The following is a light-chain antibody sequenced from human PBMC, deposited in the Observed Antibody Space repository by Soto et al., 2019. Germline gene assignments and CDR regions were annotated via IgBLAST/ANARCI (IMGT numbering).Light chain of an antibody. CDR3: NSYTSTSTQV. V-gene: IGLV2-14*01. CDR2: EVS. Sequence: QSVLTQPASVSGSPGQSITISCTGTSSDIGGYNYVSWYQQHPGKAPKLMIYEVSNRPSGLSNRFSGSKSGNTASLTISGLQAEDEANYYCNSYTSTSTQVFGTRTKVTVL. J-gene: IGLJ1*01. CDR1: SSDIGGYNY.